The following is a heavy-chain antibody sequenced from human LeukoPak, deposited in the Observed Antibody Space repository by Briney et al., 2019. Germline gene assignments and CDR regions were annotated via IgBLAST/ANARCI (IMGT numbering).Heavy chain of an antibody. D-gene: IGHD6-19*01. CDR1: GFTFSNYW. CDR2: IKSDGRTT. J-gene: IGHJ4*02. Sequence: GGSLRLSCAASGFTFSNYWMHWVRQAPGKGLVWVSRIKSDGRTTSYSDSVKGRFTISRDNAKNTLYLQLSSLRAEDTAVYYCARRSAVAGTLDYWGQGTLVTVSS. CDR3: ARRSAVAGTLDY. V-gene: IGHV3-74*01.